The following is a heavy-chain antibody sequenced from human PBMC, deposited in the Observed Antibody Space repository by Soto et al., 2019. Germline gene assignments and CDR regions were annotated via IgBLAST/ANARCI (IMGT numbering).Heavy chain of an antibody. Sequence: PSETLSLTCTVSGGSISSYYWSWIRQPPGKGLEWIGYIYYSGTTNYNPSLKSRVTISVDTSKNQFSLKLSSVTAADTAVYYCARRNTAMGTRYFDYWGQGTLVTVSS. J-gene: IGHJ4*02. CDR1: GGSISSYY. CDR2: IYYSGTT. CDR3: ARRNTAMGTRYFDY. V-gene: IGHV4-59*08. D-gene: IGHD5-18*01.